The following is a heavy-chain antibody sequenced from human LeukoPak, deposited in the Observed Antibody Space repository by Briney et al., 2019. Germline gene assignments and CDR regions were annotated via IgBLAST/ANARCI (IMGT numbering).Heavy chain of an antibody. Sequence: GGSLRLSCAASGFTVSSNYMSWVRQAPGKGLQWVSVIYNDGTTYYADSVKGRFTISRDNAKNSLYLQMSSLRADDTAVYYCARASGSSSGGWVYYYYMDVWGKGTTVTVSS. CDR1: GFTVSSNY. CDR3: ARASGSSSGGWVYYYYMDV. D-gene: IGHD6-6*01. J-gene: IGHJ6*03. V-gene: IGHV3-53*01. CDR2: IYNDGTT.